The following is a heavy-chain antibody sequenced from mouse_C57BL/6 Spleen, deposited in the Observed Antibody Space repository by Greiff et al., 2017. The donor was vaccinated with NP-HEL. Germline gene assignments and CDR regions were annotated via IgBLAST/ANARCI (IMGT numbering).Heavy chain of an antibody. CDR3: ARRNYSNYVTYAMDY. CDR1: GYTFTDYY. Sequence: VQLQQSGPELVKPGASVKISCKASGYTFTDYYINWVKQRPGQGLEWIGWIFPGSGSTYYNEKFKGKATLTVDKSSSTAYMLLSSLTSEDSAVYFCARRNYSNYVTYAMDYWGQGTSVTVSS. V-gene: IGHV1-75*01. CDR2: IFPGSGST. J-gene: IGHJ4*01. D-gene: IGHD2-5*01.